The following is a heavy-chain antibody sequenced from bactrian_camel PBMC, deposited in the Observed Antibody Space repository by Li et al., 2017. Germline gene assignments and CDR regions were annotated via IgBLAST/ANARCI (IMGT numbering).Heavy chain of an antibody. CDR1: GYTVSRSC. CDR3: AAVTGRLRAFGY. Sequence: HVQLVESGGGSAQPGGSLRLSCAVSGYTVSRSCMAWFHQAPGKEREGVASIYYAGGRTNYADSVKGRFTISRDNAKNTLYLQLNSLKTEDTAVYYCAAVTGRLRAFGYWGQGTQVTVS. V-gene: IGHV3S1*01. CDR2: IYYAGGRT. D-gene: IGHD2*01. J-gene: IGHJ6*01.